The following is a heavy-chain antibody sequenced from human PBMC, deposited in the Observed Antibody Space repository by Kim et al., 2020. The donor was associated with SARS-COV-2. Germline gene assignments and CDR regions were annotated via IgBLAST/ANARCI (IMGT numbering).Heavy chain of an antibody. Sequence: ASVKVSCKASGYTFTGYYMHWVRQAPGQGLEWMGWINPNSGGTNYAQKFQGRVTMTRDTSISTAYMELSRLRSDDTAVYYCARVPIVVVPAAPSPNFDYWGQGTLVTVSS. D-gene: IGHD2-2*01. CDR3: ARVPIVVVPAAPSPNFDY. CDR2: INPNSGGT. J-gene: IGHJ4*02. CDR1: GYTFTGYY. V-gene: IGHV1-2*02.